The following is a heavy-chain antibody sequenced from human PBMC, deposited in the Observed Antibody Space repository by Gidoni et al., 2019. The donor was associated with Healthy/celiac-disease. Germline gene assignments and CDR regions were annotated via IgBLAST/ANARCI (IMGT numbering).Heavy chain of an antibody. CDR1: GFTFSSYA. V-gene: IGHV3-30-3*01. D-gene: IGHD6-19*01. J-gene: IGHJ4*02. CDR3: ARIAVAGTNFDY. CDR2: ISYDGSNK. Sequence: QVQLVESGGGLVQPGRSLRLPCAASGFTFSSYAMHWVRQAPGKGLEWMAVISYDGSNKYYADSVKSRFTISRDNSKNTLYLQMNSLGAEDTAVYYCARIAVAGTNFDYWGQGTLVTVSS.